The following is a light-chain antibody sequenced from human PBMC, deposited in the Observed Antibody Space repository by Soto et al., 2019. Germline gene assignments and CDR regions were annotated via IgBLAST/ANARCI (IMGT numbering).Light chain of an antibody. CDR1: QRFITT. CDR3: QQYNDWPPT. J-gene: IGKJ1*01. CDR2: AAS. V-gene: IGKV3-15*01. Sequence: EMGMTQSPATLSVSPGERATLSSKSSQRFITTLAGYQQKPGQAPRLLIYAASIRAPDIPARFSGSGSGTEFALTISSLQSEDFAIYYCQQYNDWPPTFGQGTKLEI.